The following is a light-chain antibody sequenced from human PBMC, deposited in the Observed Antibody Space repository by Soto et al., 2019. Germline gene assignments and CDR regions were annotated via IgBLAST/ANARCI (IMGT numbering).Light chain of an antibody. CDR1: QSISSY. CDR3: HQRSSWPFT. V-gene: IGKV3-11*01. J-gene: IGKJ3*01. Sequence: EIVLTQSPATLSLSPGERATLSCRASQSISSYLAWYQQKPDQAPRLLIYDASTRTTGIPARFSGSGSGTDFTLTISSLEPEDFAVYYCHQRSSWPFTFGPGTNVDIK. CDR2: DAS.